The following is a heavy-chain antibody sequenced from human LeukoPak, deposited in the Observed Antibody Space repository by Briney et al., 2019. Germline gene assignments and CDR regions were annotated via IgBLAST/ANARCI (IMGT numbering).Heavy chain of an antibody. CDR1: GGSIRSYY. CDR2: IYYSGST. Sequence: SETLSLTCTVSGGSIRSYYWSWIRQPPVKGLEWIGYIYYSGSTNYNPSLKSRVTISVDTSKNQVSLKLSSVTAADTAVYYCARDDSSSWLRYFDLWGRGTLVTVSS. J-gene: IGHJ2*01. D-gene: IGHD6-13*01. V-gene: IGHV4-59*01. CDR3: ARDDSSSWLRYFDL.